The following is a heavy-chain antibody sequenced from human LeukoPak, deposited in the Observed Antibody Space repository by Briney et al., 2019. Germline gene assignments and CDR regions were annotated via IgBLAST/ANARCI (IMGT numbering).Heavy chain of an antibody. CDR1: GFTFSTYS. D-gene: IGHD6-13*01. Sequence: GGSLRLSCAASGFTFSTYSMNWVRQAPGKGLEWVSSISGSSSDIYNADSVKGRFTISRDNAKNSLYLQMNSLRAEDTAVYYCARDYSSSHWDWGQGTLVTVSS. J-gene: IGHJ4*02. V-gene: IGHV3-21*01. CDR3: ARDYSSSHWD. CDR2: ISGSSSDI.